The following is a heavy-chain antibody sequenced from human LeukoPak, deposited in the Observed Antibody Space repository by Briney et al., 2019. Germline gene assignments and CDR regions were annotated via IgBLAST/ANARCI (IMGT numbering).Heavy chain of an antibody. CDR1: GFTFSSYW. V-gene: IGHV3-23*01. CDR3: AKDLRGVYAVDAFDI. Sequence: GGSLRLSCAASGFTFSSYWMSWVRQAPGKGLEWVSAISGSGGSTYYADSVKGRFTISRDNSKNTLYLQMNSLRAEDTAVYYCAKDLRGVYAVDAFDIWGQGTMVTVSS. D-gene: IGHD2-8*01. CDR2: ISGSGGST. J-gene: IGHJ3*02.